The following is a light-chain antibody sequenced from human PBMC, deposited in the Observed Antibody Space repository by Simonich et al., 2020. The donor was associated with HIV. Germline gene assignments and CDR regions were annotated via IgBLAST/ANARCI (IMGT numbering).Light chain of an antibody. CDR1: QGISSY. CDR3: QQYYSYPLT. J-gene: IGKJ4*01. CDR2: AAS. V-gene: IGKV1-8*01. Sequence: IQMTQSPSSVSASVGDRSTITCRASQGISSYLAWYQQEEGKAPKLLIYAASTLQSGVPSRFSGSGSGTDFTLTISLQSEDSATYYCQQYYSYPLTFGGGTKVEIK.